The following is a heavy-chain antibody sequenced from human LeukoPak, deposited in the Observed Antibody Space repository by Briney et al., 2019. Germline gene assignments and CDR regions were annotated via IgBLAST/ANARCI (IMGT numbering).Heavy chain of an antibody. CDR1: GYTFTSYD. Sequence: ASVKVSCKASGYTFTSYDINWVRQATGQGLEWMGWMNPNSGNTGYAQKFQGRVTITRNTSISTAYMELSSLRSEDTAVYYCARRKVLSIAARPFDPWGQGTLVTVSS. V-gene: IGHV1-8*03. CDR3: ARRKVLSIAARPFDP. J-gene: IGHJ5*02. D-gene: IGHD6-6*01. CDR2: MNPNSGNT.